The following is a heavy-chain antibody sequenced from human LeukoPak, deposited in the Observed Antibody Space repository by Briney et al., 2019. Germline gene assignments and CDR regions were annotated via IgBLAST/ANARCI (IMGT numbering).Heavy chain of an antibody. D-gene: IGHD6-13*01. CDR1: GFTFSDYY. CDR3: VRGRYSSTWLDY. J-gene: IGHJ4*02. Sequence: GGSLRLSCAASGFTFSDYYTSWIRQAPGKGLEWVGRIRNKANSYTTEYAASVTGRFTISRDDSKNSLYLQMNSLKTEDTAVYYCVRGRYSSTWLDYWGRGTLVTVSS. CDR2: IRNKANSYTT. V-gene: IGHV3-72*01.